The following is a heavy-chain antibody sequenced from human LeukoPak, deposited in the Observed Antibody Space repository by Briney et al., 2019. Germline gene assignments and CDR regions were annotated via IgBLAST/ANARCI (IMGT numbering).Heavy chain of an antibody. Sequence: SETLSLTCSVSGGSIRSYFWSWIRQSAGRGLEHIGRIYSTGSTNYSPSLKSRVSMSVDTSNNQFSLTLRSVQAAHTAIYYCARAGYTSTWTFDYWGQGILVTVSS. CDR1: GGSIRSYF. V-gene: IGHV4-4*07. CDR2: IYSTGST. D-gene: IGHD6-13*01. CDR3: ARAGYTSTWTFDY. J-gene: IGHJ4*02.